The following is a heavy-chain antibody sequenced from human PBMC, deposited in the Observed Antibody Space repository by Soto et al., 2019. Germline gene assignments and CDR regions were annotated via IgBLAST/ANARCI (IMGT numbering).Heavy chain of an antibody. CDR3: ARDFRQQLVRNYCHYYGMYV. CDR1: GYTFTGYY. D-gene: IGHD6-13*01. Sequence: ASVKVSCQASGYTFTGYYMHWVRQAPGQGLEWMGWINPNSGGTNYAQKFQGRVTMTRDTSISTAYMELSRLRSDDTAAYYWARDFRQQLVRNYCHYYGMYVWGQGTTVTISS. CDR2: INPNSGGT. J-gene: IGHJ6*02. V-gene: IGHV1-2*02.